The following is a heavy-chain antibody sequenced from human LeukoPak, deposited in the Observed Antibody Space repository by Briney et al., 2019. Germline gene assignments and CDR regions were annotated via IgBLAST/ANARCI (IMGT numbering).Heavy chain of an antibody. CDR2: INPNSGGT. CDR1: GYTFTGYY. V-gene: IGHV1-2*02. D-gene: IGHD3-3*01. J-gene: IGHJ5*02. Sequence: ASVKVSCKASGYTFTGYYMHWVRQAPGQGLEWMGWINPNSGGTNYAQKIQGRVTMTRDTSISTAYMELSRLRSDDTAVYYCARSYDFWSGFNWFDPWGQGTLVTVSS. CDR3: ARSYDFWSGFNWFDP.